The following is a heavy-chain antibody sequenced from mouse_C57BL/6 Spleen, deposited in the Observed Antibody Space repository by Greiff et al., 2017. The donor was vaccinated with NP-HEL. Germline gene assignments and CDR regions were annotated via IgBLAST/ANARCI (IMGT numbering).Heavy chain of an antibody. CDR1: GYSITSGYY. Sequence: VHLVESGPGLVKPSQSLSLTCSVTGYSITSGYYWNWIRQFPGNKLEWMGYISYDGSNNYNPSLKNRISITRDTSKNQFFLKLNAVTTEDTATYYCAREGYDGTPYAMDYWGQGTSVTVSS. J-gene: IGHJ4*01. CDR2: ISYDGSN. CDR3: AREGYDGTPYAMDY. V-gene: IGHV3-6*01. D-gene: IGHD2-2*01.